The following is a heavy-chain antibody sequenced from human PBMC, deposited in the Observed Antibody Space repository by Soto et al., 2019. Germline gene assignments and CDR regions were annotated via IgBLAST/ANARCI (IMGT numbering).Heavy chain of an antibody. CDR1: GFMFGTYW. CDR2: IKHDGNEK. J-gene: IGHJ6*02. Sequence: GGSLRLSCATTGFMFGTYWMSWVRQAPGKGLEWVANIKHDGNEKYYADSVKGRFTVSRDNVKNFLHLQMSSLRGDDTGVYFCVRAPPSWGHYYFRGLDVWGQGTTVTVSS. CDR3: VRAPPSWGHYYFRGLDV. V-gene: IGHV3-7*01. D-gene: IGHD3-22*01.